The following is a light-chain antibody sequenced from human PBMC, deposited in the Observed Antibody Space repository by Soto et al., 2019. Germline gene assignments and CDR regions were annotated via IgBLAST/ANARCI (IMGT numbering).Light chain of an antibody. V-gene: IGLV1-44*01. CDR3: AAWDDSLNGYV. CDR2: SNN. Sequence: QSVLTQPPSASGTPGQRVTISCSGSSSNIGSYTVNWYQQLPGTAPKLLIYSNNQRPSGVPDRFSGSKSDTSASLAISGLQSEDEADYYCAAWDDSLNGYVFGTGTKVTVL. J-gene: IGLJ1*01. CDR1: SSNIGSYT.